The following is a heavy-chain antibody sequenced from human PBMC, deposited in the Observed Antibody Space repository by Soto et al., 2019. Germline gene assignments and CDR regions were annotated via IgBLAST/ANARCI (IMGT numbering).Heavy chain of an antibody. J-gene: IGHJ6*02. V-gene: IGHV3-15*01. Sequence: RLSCAASGFTFSNAWMSWVRQAPGKGLEWVGRIKSKTDGGTTDYAAPVKGGFTISRDDSKNTLYLQMNSLKTEDTAVYYCTTDPGTPRPADYYYYGMDVWGQGTTVTVSS. CDR1: GFTFSNAW. CDR3: TTDPGTPRPADYYYYGMDV. D-gene: IGHD1-1*01. CDR2: IKSKTDGGTT.